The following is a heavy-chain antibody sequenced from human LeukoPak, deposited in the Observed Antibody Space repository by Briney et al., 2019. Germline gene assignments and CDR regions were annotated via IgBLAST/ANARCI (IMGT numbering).Heavy chain of an antibody. CDR2: IYYSGST. Sequence: SETLSLTCTVSGGSISSGDYYWRWIRQPPGKGLEWIGYIYYSGSTYYNPSLKSRVTISVDTSKNQFSLKLSSVTAADTAVYYCATVTTVTTYRMDVWGQGTTVTVSS. CDR3: ATVTTVTTYRMDV. V-gene: IGHV4-30-4*01. J-gene: IGHJ6*02. D-gene: IGHD4-17*01. CDR1: GGSISSGDYY.